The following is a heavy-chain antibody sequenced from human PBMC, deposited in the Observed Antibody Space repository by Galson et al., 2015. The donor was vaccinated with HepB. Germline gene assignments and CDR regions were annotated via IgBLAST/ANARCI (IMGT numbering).Heavy chain of an antibody. CDR1: GYTFTGYY. CDR3: AREGGGSTSPDLGFDP. Sequence: SVKVSCKASGYTFTGYYMHWVRQAPGQGLEWMGWINPNSGGTSYAQKFQGRVTMTRDTSISTAYMELSRLRSDDTAVYYCAREGGGSTSPDLGFDPWGQGTLVTVSS. V-gene: IGHV1-2*02. D-gene: IGHD2-2*01. CDR2: INPNSGGT. J-gene: IGHJ5*02.